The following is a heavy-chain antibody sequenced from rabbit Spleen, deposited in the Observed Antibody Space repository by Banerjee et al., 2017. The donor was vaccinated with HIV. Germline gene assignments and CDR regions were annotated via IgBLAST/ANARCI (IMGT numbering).Heavy chain of an antibody. Sequence: QEQLVESGGGLVQAGGSLKLSCKASGFDFSNYGVSWVRQAPGKGLEWIACINAVTGKAVYARWANGRFPFSKTSSTTVTLQMASLTAADTATCFCARDLAGVIGWNCGRWGPGTLVTV. CDR1: GFDFSNYG. D-gene: IGHD4-1*01. CDR3: ARDLAGVIGWNCGR. J-gene: IGHJ6*01. V-gene: IGHV1S45*01. CDR2: INAVTGKA.